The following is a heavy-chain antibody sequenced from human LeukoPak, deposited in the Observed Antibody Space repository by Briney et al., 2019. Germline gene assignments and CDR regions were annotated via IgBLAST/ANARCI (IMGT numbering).Heavy chain of an antibody. V-gene: IGHV4-59*12. D-gene: IGHD6-13*01. Sequence: PSENLSLTCYVSNGSMTNYFWSWIRLPPGKGLEWIGYIYHSGSTYYNPSLKSRVTISVDRSKNQFSLRLSSVTAADTAVYYCARVGQLELEDYWGQGTLVTVSS. CDR2: IYHSGST. CDR3: ARVGQLELEDY. CDR1: NGSMTNYF. J-gene: IGHJ4*02.